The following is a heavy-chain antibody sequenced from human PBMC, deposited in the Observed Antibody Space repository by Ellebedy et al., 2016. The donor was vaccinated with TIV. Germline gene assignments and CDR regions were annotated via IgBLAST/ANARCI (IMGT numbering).Heavy chain of an antibody. V-gene: IGHV3-7*01. CDR1: GFSFRSYW. CDR3: ARRGSYGDYAVQINSWFDS. CDR2: IRGDSEK. J-gene: IGHJ5*01. D-gene: IGHD4-17*01. Sequence: GESLKISCEAFGFSFRSYWMSWVRQAPGKGLEWVANIRGDSEKYYVDSVKGRFTISIDNGKNSLYLQMHSLRPEDTAVYYCARRGSYGDYAVQINSWFDSWGQGTLVTVSS.